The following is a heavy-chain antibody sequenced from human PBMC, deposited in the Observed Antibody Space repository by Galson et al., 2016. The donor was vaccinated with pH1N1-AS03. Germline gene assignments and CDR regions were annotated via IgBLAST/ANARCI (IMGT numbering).Heavy chain of an antibody. CDR1: GYYITTGHY. D-gene: IGHD6-13*01. V-gene: IGHV4-38-2*01. J-gene: IGHJ4*02. Sequence: SETLSLTCSVSGYYITTGHYWGWIRQPPGKGLEWIGSIYHSGSTYYNPSLKSRVTISIDTSKNQFSLKLSSVTAADTAVYYCARSDRVLTAASTRPEGGDYWGQGTLVTVSS. CDR3: ARSDRVLTAASTRPEGGDY. CDR2: IYHSGST.